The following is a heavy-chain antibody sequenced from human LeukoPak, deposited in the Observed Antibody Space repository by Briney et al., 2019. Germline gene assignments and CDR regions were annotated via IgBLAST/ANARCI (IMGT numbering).Heavy chain of an antibody. D-gene: IGHD4-11*01. V-gene: IGHV3-23*01. CDR1: GFTFSSYA. CDR3: AKLTTMAGAIDY. J-gene: IGHJ4*02. CDR2: ISGSGGST. Sequence: GGSLRLSCAASGFTFSSYAMSWVRQAPGKGLEWVSAISGSGGSTYYADSVKGRFTISRDNSKNTLYLHMNSLRVEDTAVYYCAKLTTMAGAIDYWGQGTRVSVSS.